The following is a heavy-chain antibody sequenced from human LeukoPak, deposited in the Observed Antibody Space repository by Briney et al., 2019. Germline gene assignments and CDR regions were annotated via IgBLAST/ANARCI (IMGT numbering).Heavy chain of an antibody. Sequence: PSETLSLTCAVYGGSFSGYYWSWIRQPPGKGLEWIGEINHSGSTNYNPSLKSRVTISVDTSKNQFSLKLSSVTAADTAVYYCARLRTYSSGWYSVWWFDPWGQGTLVTVSS. CDR3: ARLRTYSSGWYSVWWFDP. CDR1: GGSFSGYY. D-gene: IGHD6-19*01. J-gene: IGHJ5*02. CDR2: INHSGST. V-gene: IGHV4-34*01.